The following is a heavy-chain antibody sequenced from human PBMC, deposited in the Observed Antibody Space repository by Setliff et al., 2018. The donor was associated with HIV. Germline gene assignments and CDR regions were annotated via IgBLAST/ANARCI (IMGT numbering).Heavy chain of an antibody. Sequence: GGSLRLSCAASGFAFSTFDMNWVRQAPGRGLEWVSYIPISETDTYYADSVKGRFSMSRDSAKNSLYLQMNRLRVEDSAVYYCAIDKSGPGDQVEYWGQGTQVTVSS. CDR3: AIDKSGPGDQVEY. J-gene: IGHJ4*02. CDR2: IPISETDT. D-gene: IGHD7-27*01. V-gene: IGHV3-48*03. CDR1: GFAFSTFD.